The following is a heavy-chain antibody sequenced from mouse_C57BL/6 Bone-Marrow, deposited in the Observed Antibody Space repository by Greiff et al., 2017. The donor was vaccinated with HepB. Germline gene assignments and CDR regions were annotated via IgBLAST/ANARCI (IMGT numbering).Heavy chain of an antibody. J-gene: IGHJ4*01. CDR3: AREDGNGPMDY. CDR1: YFSFMASA. Sequence: LQESGAGLVRPGSSLKLSCKDSYFSFMASALYWLNQTPGHDLLWIGSFTMYSDATEYSENFKGKATLTANTSSSTAYMELSSLTSEDSAVYYCAREDGNGPMDYWCQGTSVTVSS. V-gene: IGHV1-49*01. CDR2: FTMYSDAT.